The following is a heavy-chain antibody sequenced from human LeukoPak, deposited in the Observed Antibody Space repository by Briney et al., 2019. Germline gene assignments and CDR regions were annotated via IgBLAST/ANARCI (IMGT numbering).Heavy chain of an antibody. CDR1: GFTFDDYG. J-gene: IGHJ4*02. CDR3: AKDPGDFWSGFMEYYFDY. Sequence: PGGSLRLSCAASGFTFDDYGMSWVRQAPGKGLEWVSGINWNGGSTGYADSVKGRFTISRDNSKNTLYLQMNSLRAEDTAVYYCAKDPGDFWSGFMEYYFDYWGQGTLVTVSS. CDR2: INWNGGST. V-gene: IGHV3-20*04. D-gene: IGHD3-3*01.